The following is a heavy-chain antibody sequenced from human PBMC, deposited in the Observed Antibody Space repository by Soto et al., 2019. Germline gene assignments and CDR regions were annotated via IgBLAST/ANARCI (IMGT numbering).Heavy chain of an antibody. Sequence: ASVKVSCKASGYTFTSYAMHWVRQAPGQRLEWMGWINAGNGNTKYSQKFQGRVTITRDTSASTAYMELSSLRSEDTAVYYCARGPSPFWSGFRTYGMDVWGQGTAVTVSS. V-gene: IGHV1-3*01. D-gene: IGHD3-3*01. J-gene: IGHJ6*02. CDR1: GYTFTSYA. CDR2: INAGNGNT. CDR3: ARGPSPFWSGFRTYGMDV.